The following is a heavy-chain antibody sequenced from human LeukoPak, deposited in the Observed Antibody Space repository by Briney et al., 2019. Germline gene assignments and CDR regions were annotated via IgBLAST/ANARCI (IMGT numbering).Heavy chain of an antibody. Sequence: ASVKVSCKASGYTLTSYGISWVRQAPGQGLEWMGWISAYNGNTNYAQKLQGRVTMTTDTSTSTAYMELRSLRSDDTAVYYCAREGIRLGSSSWYYWGQGTLVTVSS. CDR3: AREGIRLGSSSWYY. V-gene: IGHV1-18*01. J-gene: IGHJ4*02. D-gene: IGHD6-13*01. CDR1: GYTLTSYG. CDR2: ISAYNGNT.